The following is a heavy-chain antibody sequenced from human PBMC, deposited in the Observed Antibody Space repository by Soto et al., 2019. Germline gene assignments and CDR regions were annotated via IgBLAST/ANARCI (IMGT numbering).Heavy chain of an antibody. D-gene: IGHD4-17*01. V-gene: IGHV3-53*02. Sequence: EVQLVETGGGLIQPGGSLRLSCAASGFTVSSNYMSWVRQAPGKGLEWVSVIYSGGSTYYADSVKGRFTISRDNSKNTLYLQMNSLRAEDTAVYYCASPQTTALPKWDYGDYLPLYGMDVWGQGTTVTVSS. CDR2: IYSGGST. CDR3: ASPQTTALPKWDYGDYLPLYGMDV. CDR1: GFTVSSNY. J-gene: IGHJ6*02.